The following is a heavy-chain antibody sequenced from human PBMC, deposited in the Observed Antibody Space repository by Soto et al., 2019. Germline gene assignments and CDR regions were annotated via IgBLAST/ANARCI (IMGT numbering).Heavy chain of an antibody. CDR3: ARVDRLTWRHDAFDI. CDR1: VFTFSSYS. CDR2: IYYSGST. V-gene: IGHV4-59*01. D-gene: IGHD3-16*01. Sequence: GSLRLSCAASVFTFSSYSMNWVRQAPGKGLEWIGYIYYSGSTNYNPSLKSRVTISVGTSKNQFSLKLSSVTAADTAVYYCARVDRLTWRHDAFDIWGQGTMVTVSS. J-gene: IGHJ3*02.